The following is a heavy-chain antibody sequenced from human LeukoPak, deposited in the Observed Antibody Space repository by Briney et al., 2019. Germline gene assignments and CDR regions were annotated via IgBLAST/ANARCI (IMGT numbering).Heavy chain of an antibody. V-gene: IGHV1-46*01. D-gene: IGHD3-22*01. CDR3: ARATEYYYDSSGYSPFDY. CDR2: INPSGGST. CDR1: GYTFTSYY. Sequence: ASVKVSCKASGYTFTSYYMHWVRQVPGQGLEWMGIINPSGGSTSYAQKSQGRVTMTRDTSTSTVYMELSSLRSEDTAVYYCARATEYYYDSSGYSPFDYWGQGTLVTVSS. J-gene: IGHJ4*02.